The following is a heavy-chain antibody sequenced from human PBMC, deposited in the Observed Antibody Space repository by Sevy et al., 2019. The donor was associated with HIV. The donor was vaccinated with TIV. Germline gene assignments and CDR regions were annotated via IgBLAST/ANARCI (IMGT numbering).Heavy chain of an antibody. V-gene: IGHV3-23*01. Sequence: GGSLRLSCAASGFTFSNYAMSWVRQAPGKGLEWVSGISDSAYNTYYADSVKGRFTISRDNSKNSLYLQMNSLRAEDTAVYYCMKDEAYTVATSYYFDYWGQGTLVTVSS. CDR3: MKDEAYTVATSYYFDY. CDR1: GFTFSNYA. D-gene: IGHD5-12*01. CDR2: ISDSAYNT. J-gene: IGHJ4*02.